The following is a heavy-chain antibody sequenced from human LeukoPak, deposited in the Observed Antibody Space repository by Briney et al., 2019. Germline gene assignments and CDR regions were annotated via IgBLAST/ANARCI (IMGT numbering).Heavy chain of an antibody. CDR2: INPNSGNT. D-gene: IGHD3-10*01. CDR3: ARARGVIIYPFDY. V-gene: IGHV1-8*01. J-gene: IGHJ4*02. CDR1: GYTFTSYD. Sequence: ASVKVSCKASGYTFTSYDINWVRQATGQGLEWMGWINPNSGNTGYAQKFQGRVTMTRDTSISTAYMELSRLRSDDTAVYYCARARGVIIYPFDYWGQGTLVTVSS.